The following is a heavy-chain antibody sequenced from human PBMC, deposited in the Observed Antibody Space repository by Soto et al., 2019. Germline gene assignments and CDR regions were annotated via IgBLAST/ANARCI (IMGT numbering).Heavy chain of an antibody. CDR1: GFTFSSYA. V-gene: IGHV3-23*01. D-gene: IGHD5-12*01. J-gene: IGHJ4*02. CDR2: ISGSGGST. Sequence: EVQLLESGGGLVQPGGSLRLSCAASGFTFSSYAMSWVRQAPGKGLEWVSGISGSGGSTHYADSVKGRFTISRDNSKNTLYRQMNSLRAEDTAVYYCAKDRGRGYDSWGQGTLVTVSS. CDR3: AKDRGRGYDS.